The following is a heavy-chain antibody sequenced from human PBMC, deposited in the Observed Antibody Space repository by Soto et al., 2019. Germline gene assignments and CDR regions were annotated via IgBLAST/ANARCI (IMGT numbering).Heavy chain of an antibody. V-gene: IGHV4-30-4*01. D-gene: IGHD1-26*01. Sequence: QVQLQESGPGLVKPSQTLSLTCTVSGGSISSGDYYWSWIRQPPGKGLEWIGYIYYSGSTYYNPSLKXRXTXSXXTSKNQFSLKLRSVTAADTAVYYCARAVRGSYYDYWGQGTLVTVSS. CDR1: GGSISSGDYY. CDR3: ARAVRGSYYDY. CDR2: IYYSGST. J-gene: IGHJ4*02.